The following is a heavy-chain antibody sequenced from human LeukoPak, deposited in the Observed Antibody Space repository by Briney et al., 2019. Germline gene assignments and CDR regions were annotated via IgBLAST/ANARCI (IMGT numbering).Heavy chain of an antibody. Sequence: GGSLRLSCEASGFSFSSYSMNWVRQAPGKGLEWVSYISSSSSTIYYADSVKGRFTISRDNAKNSLYLQMNSLRAEDTAVYYCARESFLEWLLSANWFDPWGQGTLVTVSS. D-gene: IGHD3-3*01. V-gene: IGHV3-48*01. CDR2: ISSSSSTI. CDR3: ARESFLEWLLSANWFDP. J-gene: IGHJ5*02. CDR1: GFSFSSYS.